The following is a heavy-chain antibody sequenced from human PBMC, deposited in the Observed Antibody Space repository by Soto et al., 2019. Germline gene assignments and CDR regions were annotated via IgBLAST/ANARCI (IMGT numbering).Heavy chain of an antibody. CDR1: GFTFSSYS. Sequence: ESGGGVVQPGRSLRLSCAASGFTFSSYSMHWVRQAPGKGLEWVAAMSYDGNSKYFADSVKGRFTIFRDNSKNTLSLQMNSLGTEDSAVYYCARGRTVRDHDDFDCWGQGTLVTVSS. V-gene: IGHV3-30-3*01. J-gene: IGHJ4*02. D-gene: IGHD2-21*01. CDR3: ARGRTVRDHDDFDC. CDR2: MSYDGNSK.